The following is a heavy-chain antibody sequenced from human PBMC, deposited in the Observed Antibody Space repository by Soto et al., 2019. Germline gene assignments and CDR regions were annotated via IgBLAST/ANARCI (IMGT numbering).Heavy chain of an antibody. J-gene: IGHJ5*02. CDR1: GYTFPSYG. V-gene: IGHV1-18*01. CDR2: ISAYNGNT. D-gene: IGHD6-13*01. Sequence: ASVKVSCKASGYTFPSYGISWVRQVPGQGLEWMGWISAYNGNTNYAQKLQGRVTMTTDTSTSTAYMELRSLRSDDTAVYYCARDRGVYSGSWNWSAPGGKGTLVTVS. CDR3: ARDRGVYSGSWNWSAP.